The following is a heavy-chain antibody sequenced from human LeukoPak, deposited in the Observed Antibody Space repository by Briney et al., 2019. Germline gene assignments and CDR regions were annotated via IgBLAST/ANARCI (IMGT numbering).Heavy chain of an antibody. CDR3: AKDGFLGTRVTVPVSGLHY. Sequence: GGSLRLSCAASGFTFSSYSMSWVRQAPGKGLEWVSVISSSIVSTYYADSVKGRFSISRDNSKNTLYLDMDSLRVEDTAVYYCAKDGFLGTRVTVPVSGLHYWGQGTLVTVSS. V-gene: IGHV3-23*01. CDR1: GFTFSSYS. J-gene: IGHJ4*02. D-gene: IGHD3-3*01. CDR2: ISSSIVST.